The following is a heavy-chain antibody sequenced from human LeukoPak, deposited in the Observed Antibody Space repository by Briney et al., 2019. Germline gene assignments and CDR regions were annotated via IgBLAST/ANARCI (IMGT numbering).Heavy chain of an antibody. D-gene: IGHD1-20*01. CDR2: SRNKANSYTI. Sequence: GGSLRLSCAVSGFTFSDHYMDWVRQAPGNGLEWVGRSRNKANSYTIEYAASVKGRFTISRDDSKNSLYLQMNSLKTEDTAVYYCTTPNEANNWNFWGQGTLVTVSS. V-gene: IGHV3-72*01. CDR1: GFTFSDHY. CDR3: TTPNEANNWNF. J-gene: IGHJ4*02.